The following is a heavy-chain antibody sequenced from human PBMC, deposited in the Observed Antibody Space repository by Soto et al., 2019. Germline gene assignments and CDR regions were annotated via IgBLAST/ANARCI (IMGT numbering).Heavy chain of an antibody. CDR1: GGSISSDY. J-gene: IGHJ4*02. D-gene: IGHD2-8*02. CDR2: INHSGST. Sequence: SETLSLTCTVSGGSISSDYWTWIRQPPGTGLEWIGEINHSGSTNYNPSPKSRVTISVDTSKNQFSLKLTSVTAADTAVYYCARDKITGLFDYWGQGTLVTVSS. CDR3: ARDKITGLFDY. V-gene: IGHV4-34*01.